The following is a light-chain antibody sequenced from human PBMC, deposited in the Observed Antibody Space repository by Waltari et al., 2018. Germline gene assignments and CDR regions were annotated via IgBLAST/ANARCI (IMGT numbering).Light chain of an antibody. CDR3: QAWDSSTVV. Sequence: SYEVTQPPSVSVSPGQTARITCSGDKLGDKYACWYQQKPGQSPVLVIYQDSKRPSGIPERFSGSNSGNTATLTISGTQAMDEADYYCQAWDSSTVVFGGGTKLTVL. CDR2: QDS. CDR1: KLGDKY. J-gene: IGLJ2*01. V-gene: IGLV3-1*01.